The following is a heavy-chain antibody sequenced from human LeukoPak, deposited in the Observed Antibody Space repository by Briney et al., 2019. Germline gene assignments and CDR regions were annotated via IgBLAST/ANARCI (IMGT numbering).Heavy chain of an antibody. CDR3: AKDAGATGIDYYYYYMDV. V-gene: IGHV3-53*01. CDR2: IYSGGST. D-gene: IGHD1-26*01. J-gene: IGHJ6*03. Sequence: GGSLRLSCAASGFTVSSNYMSWVRQAPGKGLEWVSVIYSGGSTYYADSVKGRFTISRDNSNNMVYLQMNSLRAEDTAIYYCAKDAGATGIDYYYYYMDVWGKGTTVTISS. CDR1: GFTVSSNY.